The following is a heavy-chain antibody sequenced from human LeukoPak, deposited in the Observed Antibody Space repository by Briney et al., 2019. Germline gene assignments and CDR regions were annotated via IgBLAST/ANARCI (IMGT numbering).Heavy chain of an antibody. V-gene: IGHV4-39*07. D-gene: IGHD3-3*01. CDR3: ASYDFWSGSSYGMDV. J-gene: IGHJ6*02. Sequence: PSETLSLNCTVSGGSISSSSYYWGWIRQPPGKGLEWIGSIYYSGSTYYNPSLKSRVTISVDTSKNQFSLKLSSVTAADTAVYYCASYDFWSGSSYGMDVWGQGTTVTVSS. CDR2: IYYSGST. CDR1: GGSISSSSYY.